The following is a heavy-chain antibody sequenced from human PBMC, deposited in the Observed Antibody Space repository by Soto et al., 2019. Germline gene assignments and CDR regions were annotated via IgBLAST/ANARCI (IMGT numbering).Heavy chain of an antibody. V-gene: IGHV3-53*01. CDR1: GFTVSSNY. J-gene: IGHJ4*02. CDR2: IYSGGST. CDR3: ARGREYDSSGFDY. D-gene: IGHD3-22*01. Sequence: GGSLRLSCAASGFTVSSNYMSWVRQAPGKGLEWVSVIYSGGSTYYADSVKGRFTISRDNSKNTLYLQMNSLRAEDTAVYYCARGREYDSSGFDYWGQGTLVTVSS.